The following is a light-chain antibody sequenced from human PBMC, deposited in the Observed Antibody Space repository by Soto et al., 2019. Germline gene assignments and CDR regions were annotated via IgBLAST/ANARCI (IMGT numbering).Light chain of an antibody. CDR2: AAS. CDR3: QHLNAYRYT. V-gene: IGKV1-9*01. CDR1: QAISSS. Sequence: DIQLTQSPSFLSASVGDRVTITCRASQAISSSLAWYQHNPGKAPQLLIYAASTLQDGVPSSFSGSGSGTEFTLTNSSLQPEDFATHYCQHLNAYRYTFGQGTKVEIK. J-gene: IGKJ2*01.